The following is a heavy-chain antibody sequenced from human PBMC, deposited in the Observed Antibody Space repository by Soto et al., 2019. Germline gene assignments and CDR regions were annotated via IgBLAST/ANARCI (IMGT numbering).Heavy chain of an antibody. V-gene: IGHV4-39*01. CDR1: GGSIISSNFY. J-gene: IGHJ5*02. CDR3: ARHVRGAVTMNWFDP. D-gene: IGHD3-10*02. CDR2: VENGGST. Sequence: ASETLSLTCTVSGGSIISSNFYWGWIRQPPGKGLEWIGSVENGGSTYDNPSLRSRVTLSADTSKNQFSLTMTSVTAADKAVYYCARHVRGAVTMNWFDPWGQGTLVTVSS.